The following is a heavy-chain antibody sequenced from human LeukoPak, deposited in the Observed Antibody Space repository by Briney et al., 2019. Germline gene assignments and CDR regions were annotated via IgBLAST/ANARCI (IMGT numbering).Heavy chain of an antibody. V-gene: IGHV1-18*01. Sequence: ASVKVSCKASGYSFTTYGINWVRQAPGQGPEWMAWISAYNGNTNYAQNFQGRVTLTTDTLTTTAYMELRSLRSDDTAVYYCARERGAMVRGVILSANWGQGTLVTVSS. CDR1: GYSFTTYG. CDR3: ARERGAMVRGVILSAN. D-gene: IGHD3-10*01. CDR2: ISAYNGNT. J-gene: IGHJ4*02.